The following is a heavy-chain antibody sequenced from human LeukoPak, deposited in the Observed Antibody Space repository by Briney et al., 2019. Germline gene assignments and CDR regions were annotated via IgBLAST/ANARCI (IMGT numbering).Heavy chain of an antibody. V-gene: IGHV1-69*05. D-gene: IGHD3-22*01. J-gene: IGHJ4*02. CDR1: GGTFSSYA. CDR3: ARARRSYYDSSGYAPI. CDR2: IIPIFGTA. Sequence: ASVKASCKASGGTFSSYAISWVRQAPGQGLEWMGGIIPIFGTANYAQKFQGRVTITTDESTSTAYMELSSLRSEDTAVYYCARARRSYYDSSGYAPIWGQGTLVTVSS.